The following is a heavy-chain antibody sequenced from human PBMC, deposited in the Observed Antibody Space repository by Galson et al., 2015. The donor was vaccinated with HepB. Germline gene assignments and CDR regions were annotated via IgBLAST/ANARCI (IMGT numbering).Heavy chain of an antibody. J-gene: IGHJ6*02. V-gene: IGHV1-18*01. Sequence: SVKVSCKASGYDFNKYGLSWVRQVPRQGLEWMGWVSGYDGSANYAPKFKGRVTMTTQTSTDTAFMEMRSLRADDTAVYFCARDSRLELHLNNYYSYGMDVWGQGRAVTVSS. CDR1: GYDFNKYG. CDR2: VSGYDGSA. D-gene: IGHD1-7*01. CDR3: ARDSRLELHLNNYYSYGMDV.